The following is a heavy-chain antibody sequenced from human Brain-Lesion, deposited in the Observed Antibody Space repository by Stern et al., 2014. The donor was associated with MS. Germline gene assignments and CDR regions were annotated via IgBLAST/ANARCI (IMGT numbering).Heavy chain of an antibody. D-gene: IGHD2-2*01. Sequence: QLVQSGPGLVKPSQTLSLSCTVSGGSISSGGYYWSWIRQPAGKGLEWIGRIFNSGSTRYNPSLKSRVTISIDTSKNQFSLRLNSMTAADTAVYYCARGRVVPGFQYYATDVWGQGTTVIVSS. CDR2: IFNSGST. J-gene: IGHJ6*02. V-gene: IGHV4-61*02. CDR1: GGSISSGGYY. CDR3: ARGRVVPGFQYYATDV.